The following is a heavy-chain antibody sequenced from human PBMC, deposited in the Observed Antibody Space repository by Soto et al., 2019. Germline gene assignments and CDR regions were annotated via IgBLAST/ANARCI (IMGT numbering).Heavy chain of an antibody. V-gene: IGHV3-33*01. CDR1: GLTFSSYG. Sequence: PGGSLRLSCAASGLTFSSYGMHWVRQAPGKGLEWVAVIWYDGSNKYYADSVKGRFTISRDNSKNTLYLQMNSLRAEDTAVYYCARDGYGSGSYYIDYWGQGTLVTVSS. CDR3: ARDGYGSGSYYIDY. CDR2: IWYDGSNK. D-gene: IGHD3-10*01. J-gene: IGHJ4*02.